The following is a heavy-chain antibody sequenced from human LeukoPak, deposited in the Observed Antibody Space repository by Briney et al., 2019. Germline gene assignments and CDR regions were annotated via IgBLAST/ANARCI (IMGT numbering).Heavy chain of an antibody. J-gene: IGHJ4*02. CDR1: GFTFSSYA. D-gene: IGHD3-22*01. CDR2: TSGSGGST. V-gene: IGHV3-23*01. Sequence: GGSLRLSCAASGFTFSSYAMSWVRQAPGKGLEWVSATSGSGGSTYYADSVKGRFTISRDNSKNTLYLQMNSLRAEDTAVYYCAKYPAYYYDSSGYYYWGQGTLVTVSS. CDR3: AKYPAYYYDSSGYYY.